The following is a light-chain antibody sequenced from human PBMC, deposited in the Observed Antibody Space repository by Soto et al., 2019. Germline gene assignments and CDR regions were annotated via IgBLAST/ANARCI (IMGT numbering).Light chain of an antibody. CDR1: SSDVGGYIY. Sequence: QSVLTQPRSVSGSPGQSVTISCTGTSSDVGGYIYVSWYQQHPGKAPKPMIYDVSKRPSGVPDRFSGSKSGNTASLTISGLQAEDEADYYCCSYAGSYTYGVFGGGTKVTVL. V-gene: IGLV2-11*01. CDR2: DVS. CDR3: CSYAGSYTYGV. J-gene: IGLJ2*01.